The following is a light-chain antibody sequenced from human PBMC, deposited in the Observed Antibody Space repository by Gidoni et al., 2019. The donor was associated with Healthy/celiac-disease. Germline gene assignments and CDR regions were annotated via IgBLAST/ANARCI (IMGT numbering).Light chain of an antibody. CDR1: SSDVGGYNY. CDR2: EVS. J-gene: IGLJ2*01. V-gene: IGLV2-8*01. Sequence: PPPSAYGSPGQSVTISCTGTSSDVGGYNYVSWYQQHPGKAPKLMIYEVSKWPSGVPDRFSGPKSGNTASLTVSGLQAEDEADYYCSSYAGSNNVVFGGGTKLTVL. CDR3: SSYAGSNNVV.